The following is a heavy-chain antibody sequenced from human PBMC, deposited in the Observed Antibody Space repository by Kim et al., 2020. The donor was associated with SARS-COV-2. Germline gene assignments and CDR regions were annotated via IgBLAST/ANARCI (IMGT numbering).Heavy chain of an antibody. V-gene: IGHV3-53*04. D-gene: IGHD3-22*01. J-gene: IGHJ2*01. Sequence: YYADAVKGRFTIARHNSKNTLYLQMKSMRAEDTAVYYCARWWLSLRYFDLWGRGTLVTVSS. CDR3: ARWWLSLRYFDL.